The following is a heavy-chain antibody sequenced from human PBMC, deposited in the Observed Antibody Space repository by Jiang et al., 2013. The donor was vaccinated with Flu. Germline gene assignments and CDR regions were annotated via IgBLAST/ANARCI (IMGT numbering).Heavy chain of an antibody. V-gene: IGHV1-2*06. CDR1: GYTFTGYY. D-gene: IGHD4-11*01. CDR3: ARGILGYSNLSDTYYYYYGMDV. J-gene: IGHJ6*02. Sequence: GAEVKKPGASVKVSCKASGYTFTGYYMHWVRQAPGQGLEWMGRINPNSGGTNYAQKFQGRVTMTRDTSISTAYMELSRLRSDDTAVYYCARGILGYSNLSDTYYYYYGMDVWGQGTTVTVSS. CDR2: INPNSGGT.